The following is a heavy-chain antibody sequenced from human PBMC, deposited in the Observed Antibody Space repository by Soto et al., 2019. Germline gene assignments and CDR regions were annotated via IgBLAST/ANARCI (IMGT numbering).Heavy chain of an antibody. CDR2: ISGSGGST. CDR3: AKDQQYCGGDCYGTVGDY. CDR1: GFTFSSYA. V-gene: IGHV3-23*01. Sequence: EVQLLESGGGLVQPGGSLRLSCAASGFTFSSYAMSWVRQAPGKGLEWVSAISGSGGSTYYADSVKGRFTISRDNSKNTLYLQMNSRRAEDTAVYYCAKDQQYCGGDCYGTVGDYWGQGTLVTVSS. D-gene: IGHD2-21*02. J-gene: IGHJ4*02.